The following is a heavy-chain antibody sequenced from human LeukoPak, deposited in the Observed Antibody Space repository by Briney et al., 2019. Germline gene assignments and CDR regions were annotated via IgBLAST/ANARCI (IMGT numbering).Heavy chain of an antibody. V-gene: IGHV4-39*07. CDR2: GDYSGGT. D-gene: IGHD6-19*01. Sequence: SETLSLACTASGDSFTSVTDYWAGIRQPPGKGLEWIATGDYSGGTYYNPSRESRVAISADISTNKISLQLTSVTGADTAVYDCAGERGEEYSSGWYKTNFFYNWGQGVRVTVSS. CDR1: GDSFTSVTDY. CDR3: AGERGEEYSSGWYKTNFFYN. J-gene: IGHJ4*02.